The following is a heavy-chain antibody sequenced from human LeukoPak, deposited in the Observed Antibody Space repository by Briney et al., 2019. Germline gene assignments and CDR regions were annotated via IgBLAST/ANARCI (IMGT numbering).Heavy chain of an antibody. J-gene: IGHJ3*02. CDR1: GYTFTSSY. V-gene: IGHV1-2*02. CDR2: INPNSGST. D-gene: IGHD3-3*02. CDR3: SKFFSEKHYFDI. Sequence: ASVKVSCKASGYTFTSSYMHWVRQAPGQGLEWMGRINPNSGSTNYAQKFQGRVTMTRDTSTSTIYMELSRLRSEETAVDYCSKFFSEKHYFDIWGQGTMVTVPS.